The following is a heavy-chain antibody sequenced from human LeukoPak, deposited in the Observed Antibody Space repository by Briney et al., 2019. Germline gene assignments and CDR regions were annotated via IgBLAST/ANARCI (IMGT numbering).Heavy chain of an antibody. D-gene: IGHD6-13*01. Sequence: GGSLRLSCAASGFTFSTYSMNWVRQAPGKGLEWVSSISSSSSYIHYADSVKGRFTISRDNAKNSLYLQMNSLRAEDTAVYFCARHLAAAGYYSYYMDVWGKGTTVTVSS. V-gene: IGHV3-21*01. CDR2: ISSSSSYI. CDR1: GFTFSTYS. J-gene: IGHJ6*03. CDR3: ARHLAAAGYYSYYMDV.